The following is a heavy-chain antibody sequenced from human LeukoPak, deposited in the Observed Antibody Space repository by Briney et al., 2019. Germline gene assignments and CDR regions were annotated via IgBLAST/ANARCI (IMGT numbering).Heavy chain of an antibody. Sequence: GGSLRLSCAASGFTVSRYWMSWVRQAPGKGLEWVSGISWNSGSIGYADSVKGRFTISRDNAKNSLYLQMNSLRAEDTALYYCAKDRVASGSSSDYYYGMDVWGQGTTVTVSS. D-gene: IGHD6-6*01. CDR2: ISWNSGSI. J-gene: IGHJ6*02. V-gene: IGHV3-9*01. CDR1: GFTVSRYW. CDR3: AKDRVASGSSSDYYYGMDV.